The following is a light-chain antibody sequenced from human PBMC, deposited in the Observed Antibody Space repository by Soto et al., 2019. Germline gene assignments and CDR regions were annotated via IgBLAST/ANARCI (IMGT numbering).Light chain of an antibody. V-gene: IGLV3-1*01. J-gene: IGLJ2*01. CDR1: KLGDKY. CDR3: QAWDSSTAYVVV. CDR2: QDS. Sequence: SYELTQPPSVSVSPGQTASITCSGDKLGDKYACWYQQKPGQSPVLVIYQDSNRPSGIPERFSGSNSGNTATLTISGTQAMDEADYYCQAWDSSTAYVVVFGGGTKLTVL.